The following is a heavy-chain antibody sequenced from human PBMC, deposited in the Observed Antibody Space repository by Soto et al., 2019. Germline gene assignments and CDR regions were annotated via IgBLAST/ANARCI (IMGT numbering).Heavy chain of an antibody. V-gene: IGHV4-59*01. CDR2: IYYSGST. Sequence: SETLSLTCTVSGGSISSYYWSWIRQPPGKGLEWIGYIYYSGSTNYNPSLKSRVTISVDTSKNQFPLKLSSVTAADTAVYYCAREGSGWYFDYWGQGTLVTVSS. CDR3: AREGSGWYFDY. D-gene: IGHD6-19*01. CDR1: GGSISSYY. J-gene: IGHJ4*02.